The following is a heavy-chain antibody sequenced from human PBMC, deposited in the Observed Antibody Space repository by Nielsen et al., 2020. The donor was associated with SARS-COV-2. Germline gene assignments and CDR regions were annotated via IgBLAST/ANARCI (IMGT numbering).Heavy chain of an antibody. D-gene: IGHD3-22*01. CDR2: MNPNSGNT. Sequence: WVGQAPGQGLEWMGWMNPNSGNTGYAQKFQGRVTMTRNTSISTAYMELSSLRSEDTAVYYCARGSSGYYYPDYWGQGTLATVSS. V-gene: IGHV1-8*01. J-gene: IGHJ4*02. CDR3: ARGSSGYYYPDY.